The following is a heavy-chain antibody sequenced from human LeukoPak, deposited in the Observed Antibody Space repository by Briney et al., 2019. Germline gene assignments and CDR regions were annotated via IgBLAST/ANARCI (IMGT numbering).Heavy chain of an antibody. V-gene: IGHV4-4*07. Sequence: SETLSLTCTVSGGSISSNYWSWIRQPAGKGLEWIGRIFTSGGTDYSPSLKSRVTMSLDTSKNQFSLKLTSVTAADTGMYYCAGVGAGTSRWGQGTLVTVSS. CDR3: AGVGAGTSR. CDR1: GGSISSNY. J-gene: IGHJ4*02. D-gene: IGHD1-7*01. CDR2: IFTSGGT.